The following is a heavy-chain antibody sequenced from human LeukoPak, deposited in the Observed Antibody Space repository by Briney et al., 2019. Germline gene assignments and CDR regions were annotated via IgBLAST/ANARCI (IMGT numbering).Heavy chain of an antibody. Sequence: GGSLRLSCAASGFTFSSYGMHWVRQAPSKGLEWVAVISYDGSNKYYADSVKGRFTISRDNSKNTLYLQMNSLRAEDTAVYYCATNSRTRVFDYWGQGTLVTVSS. D-gene: IGHD6-13*01. V-gene: IGHV3-30*03. CDR1: GFTFSSYG. CDR3: ATNSRTRVFDY. CDR2: ISYDGSNK. J-gene: IGHJ4*02.